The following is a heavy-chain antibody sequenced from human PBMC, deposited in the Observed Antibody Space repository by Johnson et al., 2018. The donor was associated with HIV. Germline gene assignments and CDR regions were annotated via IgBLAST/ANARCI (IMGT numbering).Heavy chain of an antibody. CDR3: ARVSRSGYYLVRVYDI. J-gene: IGHJ3*02. CDR2: IRYDGSNK. CDR1: GFTFSSYG. V-gene: IGHV3-30*02. D-gene: IGHD3-3*01. Sequence: QVQVVESGGGVVQPGGSLRLSCAASGFTFSSYGMHWVRQAPGKGLEWVAFIRYDGSNKYYADSMKGRFTISRDNSKNTLYLQMNSLRAEDTAVYYCARVSRSGYYLVRVYDIWGQGTMVTVS.